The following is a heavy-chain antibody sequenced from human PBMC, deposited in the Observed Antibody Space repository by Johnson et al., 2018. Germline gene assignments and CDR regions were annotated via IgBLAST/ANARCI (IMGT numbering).Heavy chain of an antibody. Sequence: VQLVQSGGGVVQPGRSLRLSCAASGFTFDDYAMHWVRQAPGKGLEWVSGIRWNSGSIGYADYVKGRFPITRDNAKNSLYLQMNSLRAEDTALYYCAKANQDIVVVPPNYYYYMDVWGKGTTVTVSS. CDR1: GFTFDDYA. D-gene: IGHD2-2*01. V-gene: IGHV3-9*01. CDR3: AKANQDIVVVPPNYYYYMDV. J-gene: IGHJ6*03. CDR2: IRWNSGSI.